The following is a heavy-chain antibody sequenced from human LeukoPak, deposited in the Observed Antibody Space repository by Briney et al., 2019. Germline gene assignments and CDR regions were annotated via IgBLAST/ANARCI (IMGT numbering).Heavy chain of an antibody. V-gene: IGHV4-4*07. CDR3: ARQAFRNGYLGY. Sequence: SETLSLTRTVSGGSISSYYWSWIRQPAGKGLEWIGRIYTSGSTNYNPSLKSRVTMSVDTSKKQFSLNLTSVTAADTAVYYCARQAFRNGYLGYWGQGTLVTVSS. CDR2: IYTSGST. CDR1: GGSISSYY. J-gene: IGHJ4*02. D-gene: IGHD5-24*01.